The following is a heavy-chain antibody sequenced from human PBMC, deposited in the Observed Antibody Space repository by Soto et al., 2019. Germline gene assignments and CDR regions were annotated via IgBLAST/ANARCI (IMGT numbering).Heavy chain of an antibody. Sequence: SDTLSLTCTVSGGSISSSSYYWGWIRQPPGKGLEWIGNIYYSGSTYYNPSLKSRVTISVDTSENHFSLDMNSVTAADTAVYFCARVSGHNTGYYSVYFMDVWGQGTTVTVSS. V-gene: IGHV4-39*02. D-gene: IGHD5-18*01. J-gene: IGHJ6*02. CDR1: GGSISSSSYY. CDR2: IYYSGST. CDR3: ARVSGHNTGYYSVYFMDV.